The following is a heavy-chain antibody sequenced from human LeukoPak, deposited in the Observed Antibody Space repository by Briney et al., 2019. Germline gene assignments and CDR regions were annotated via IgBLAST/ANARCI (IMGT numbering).Heavy chain of an antibody. Sequence: SETLSLTCTVSGGSISSSYWSWIRQPPGKGLEWIGYIYYSGSPNYNPSLKSRVTISVDTSKNQFSLKLRSVTAADTAVYYCARVTSRLGWFDPWGQGTLVTVSS. D-gene: IGHD1-14*01. CDR3: ARVTSRLGWFDP. V-gene: IGHV4-59*08. CDR2: IYYSGSP. J-gene: IGHJ5*02. CDR1: GGSISSSY.